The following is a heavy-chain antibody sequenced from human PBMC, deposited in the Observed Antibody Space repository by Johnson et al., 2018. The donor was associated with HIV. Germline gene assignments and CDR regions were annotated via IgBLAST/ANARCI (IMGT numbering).Heavy chain of an antibody. CDR3: TTGTLFFQGSGYTTTYDALDI. CDR2: IKSETDGGTT. CDR1: GFTFSNAW. V-gene: IGHV3-15*01. Sequence: VQLVESGGGVVRPGGSLRLSCAASGFTFSNAWMSWVRQRQAPGKGLEWVGRIKSETDGGTTDSAAPVKGRFTISRDESRNTLYLQMNSLKTEDTGVYYCTTGTLFFQGSGYTTTYDALDIWGQGTMVIVSS. D-gene: IGHD3-3*01. J-gene: IGHJ3*02.